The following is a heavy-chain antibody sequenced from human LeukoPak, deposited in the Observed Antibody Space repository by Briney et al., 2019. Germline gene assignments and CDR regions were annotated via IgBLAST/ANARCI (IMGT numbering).Heavy chain of an antibody. V-gene: IGHV3-33*01. D-gene: IGHD3-22*01. Sequence: GRSLRLSCAPSGFTFSSYGMDWVRQAPPTGMEWVAVVWYGGSNTYYGGAMKGRFTIPGENSKNTLYLQVDSLRAEDTAVYYCAREYATTYYYDSSGYQDNWFDPCGQGTLVTVSS. J-gene: IGHJ5*02. CDR2: VWYGGSNT. CDR3: AREYATTYYYDSSGYQDNWFDP. CDR1: GFTFSSYG.